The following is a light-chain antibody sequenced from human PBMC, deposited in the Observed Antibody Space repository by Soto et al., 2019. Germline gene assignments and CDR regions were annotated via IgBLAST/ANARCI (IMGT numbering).Light chain of an antibody. CDR2: TLS. Sequence: DVAMAQTPRSLPVTPGEPASISCRSSQSRLDSEDGNTDLDWDLQMPGPTPQLLISTLSYRASGVPDRFSGSRSGTDSTLKISRVEAAEVGVYYGMQRIEFLSLAFGGATKAEIK. J-gene: IGKJ4*01. CDR1: QSRLDSEDGNTD. CDR3: MQRIEFLSLA. V-gene: IGKV2-40*01.